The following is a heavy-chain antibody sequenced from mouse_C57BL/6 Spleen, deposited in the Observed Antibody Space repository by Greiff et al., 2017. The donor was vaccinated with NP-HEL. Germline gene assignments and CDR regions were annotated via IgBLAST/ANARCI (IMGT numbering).Heavy chain of an antibody. CDR2: IWGDGST. Sequence: QVQLKESGPGLVAPSQSLSITCTVSGFSLTSYGVSGVRQPPGKGLEWLGVIWGDGSTNYQSALISILSIIKDNSKRQVFLTLNSLQTDDPATYFCAELGGSSYFDYWGQGTTPTVSS. CDR1: GFSLTSYG. J-gene: IGHJ2*01. V-gene: IGHV2-3*01. D-gene: IGHD1-1*02. CDR3: AELGGSSYFDY.